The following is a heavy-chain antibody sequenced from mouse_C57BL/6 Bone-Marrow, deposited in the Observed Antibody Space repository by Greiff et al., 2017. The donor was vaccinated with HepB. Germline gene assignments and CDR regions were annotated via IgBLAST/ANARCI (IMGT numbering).Heavy chain of an antibody. CDR2: IHPNSGST. CDR3: ARCPIPYYYGSAWFAY. CDR1: GYTFTSYW. V-gene: IGHV1-64*01. J-gene: IGHJ3*01. D-gene: IGHD1-1*01. Sequence: QVHVKQSGAELVKPGASVKLSCKASGYTFTSYWMHWVKQRPGQGLEWIGMIHPNSGSTNYNEKFKSKATLTVDKSSSTAYMQLSSLTSEDSAVYYCARCPIPYYYGSAWFAYWGQGTLVTVSA.